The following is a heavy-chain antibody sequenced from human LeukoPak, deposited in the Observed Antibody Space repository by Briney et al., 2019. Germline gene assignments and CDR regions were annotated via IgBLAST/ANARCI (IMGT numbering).Heavy chain of an antibody. V-gene: IGHV3-21*01. J-gene: IGHJ4*02. D-gene: IGHD2-15*01. CDR1: GFTFSSDT. CDR3: TKGGGDSCCE. Sequence: GGSLRLSCEASGFTFSSDTMNWVRQAPGKGLEWVSSISSSSSYIYYADSVKGRFTISRDNAKNSLCLQMNSLRAEDTAVYYCTKGGGDSCCEWGQGTLVTVSS. CDR2: ISSSSSYI.